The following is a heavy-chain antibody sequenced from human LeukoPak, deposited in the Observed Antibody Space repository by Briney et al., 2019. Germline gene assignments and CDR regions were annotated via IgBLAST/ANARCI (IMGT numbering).Heavy chain of an antibody. CDR1: GFTFSSYE. J-gene: IGHJ4*02. CDR2: IKQDGSEK. CDR3: ARDDIRSGILASAGVRY. V-gene: IGHV3-7*01. Sequence: GGSLRLSCAASGFTFSSYEMNWVRQAPGKGLEWVANIKQDGSEKYYVDSVKGRFTISRDNAKNSLYLQMNSLRAEDTAVYYCARDDIRSGILASAGVRYWGQGTLVTVSS. D-gene: IGHD2-15*01.